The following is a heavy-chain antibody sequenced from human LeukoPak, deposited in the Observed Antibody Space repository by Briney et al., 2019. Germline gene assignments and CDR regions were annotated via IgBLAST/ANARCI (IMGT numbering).Heavy chain of an antibody. CDR2: ISSSGKA. D-gene: IGHD1-26*01. CDR3: ARFKGGTGFDY. V-gene: IGHV4-39*01. Sequence: SETLSLTCAVSGGSITTTDFEWALVRQPPGEGVERVATISSSGKAYYYPSLMSRVTISVYTSKNQFSLDVTSVTAADTGLFYCARFKGGTGFDYWGRGILVIVSP. CDR1: GGSITTTDFE. J-gene: IGHJ4*02.